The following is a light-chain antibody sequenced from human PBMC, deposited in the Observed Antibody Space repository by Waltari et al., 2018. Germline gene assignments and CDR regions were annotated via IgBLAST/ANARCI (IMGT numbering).Light chain of an antibody. CDR1: PSVSRNY. Sequence: VVLTQSPGTLSLSLGERVTISCRASPSVSRNYLAWYQQKPGQAPRLIIYGASSRATGIQDRFSGSGSGTDFTLTISRLEPEDFAVYYCQQYGSSPLTFGQGTKVEIK. V-gene: IGKV3-20*01. J-gene: IGKJ1*01. CDR2: GAS. CDR3: QQYGSSPLT.